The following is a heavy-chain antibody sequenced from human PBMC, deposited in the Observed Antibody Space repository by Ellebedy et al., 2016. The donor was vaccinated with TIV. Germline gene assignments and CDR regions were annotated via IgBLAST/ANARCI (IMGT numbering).Heavy chain of an antibody. CDR2: IIPMFGTA. J-gene: IGHJ3*01. D-gene: IGHD2-2*02. CDR3: VTNLGYCSRSNCYRA. V-gene: IGHV1-69*13. Sequence: SVKVSXXASGGTVSSYGFSWVRQAPGQGLEWMGGIIPMFGTANYAQEFQGRVTITADESTSTTYMELSRLRSEDTAVYYCVTNLGYCSRSNCYRAWGQGTTLNVSS. CDR1: GGTVSSYG.